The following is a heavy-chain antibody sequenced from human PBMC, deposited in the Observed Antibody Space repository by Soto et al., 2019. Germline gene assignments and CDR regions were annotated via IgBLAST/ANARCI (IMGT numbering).Heavy chain of an antibody. J-gene: IGHJ6*02. V-gene: IGHV3-30-3*01. CDR2: ISYDGSNK. CDR1: GFTFSSYA. CDR3: AREGYDFWSGYYSGIYYYGMDV. Sequence: PGGSLRLSCAASGFTFSSYAMHWVRQAPGKGLEWVAVISYDGSNKYYADSVKGRFTISRDNSKNTLYLQMNSLRAEDTAVYYCAREGYDFWSGYYSGIYYYGMDVWGQGTTVTVSS. D-gene: IGHD3-3*01.